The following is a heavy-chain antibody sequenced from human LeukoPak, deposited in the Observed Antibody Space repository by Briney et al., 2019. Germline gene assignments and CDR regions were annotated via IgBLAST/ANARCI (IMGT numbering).Heavy chain of an antibody. V-gene: IGHV6-1*01. D-gene: IGHD6-13*01. CDR1: GDSVYSNDAA. J-gene: IGHJ5*02. Sequence: SQTLSLTCVISGDSVYSNDAAWNWIRQSPSRGLEWLGRTFYRSKWKDDYAVSMRSRITINPDTSKNQFSLQLNSVSPEDAAMYYCAKKRGYSSSWFEAWGQGTLVTVSS. CDR3: AKKRGYSSSWFEA. CDR2: TFYRSKWKD.